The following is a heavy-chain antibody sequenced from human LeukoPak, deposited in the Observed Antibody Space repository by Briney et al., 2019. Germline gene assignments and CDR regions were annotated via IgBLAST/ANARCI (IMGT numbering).Heavy chain of an antibody. CDR1: GFIFSNYG. V-gene: IGHV3-23*01. J-gene: IGHJ4*02. CDR2: ITSGGLT. D-gene: IGHD1-26*01. CDR3: GQDWAWGAFGD. Sequence: GGTLRLSCAASGFIFSNYGMNWVRQAPGKGLEWVSGITSGGLTFYASSVKGRFTISRDNSEKTLYLQINSLRAEDTALYYCGQDWAWGAFGDWGQGALVTVSS.